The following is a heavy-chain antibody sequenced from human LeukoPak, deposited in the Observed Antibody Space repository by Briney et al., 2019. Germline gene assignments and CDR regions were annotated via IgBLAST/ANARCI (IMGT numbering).Heavy chain of an antibody. CDR3: ARVVATITPTFDY. CDR1: GGSISSSSYC. Sequence: SETLSLTCTVSGGSISSSSYCWGWIRQPPGKGLEWIGSIYSSGSTYYNPSLNSRVSISVDTSKNQFSLKLSSVTAADTAVYYCARVVATITPTFDYWGQGTLVTVSS. J-gene: IGHJ4*02. V-gene: IGHV4-39*01. CDR2: IYSSGST. D-gene: IGHD5-12*01.